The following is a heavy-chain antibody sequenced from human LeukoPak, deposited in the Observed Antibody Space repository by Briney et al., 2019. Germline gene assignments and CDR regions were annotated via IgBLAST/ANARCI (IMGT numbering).Heavy chain of an antibody. CDR2: ISYDASNK. V-gene: IGHV3-30*03. CDR3: ARDDYGDYGLLDF. Sequence: GGSLRLSCAASGFTFSNFAMKWVRQAPGKGLEWVAVISYDASNKYYADSVKGRFTISRDNSKNTLYLQMNSLRSEDTAVYYCARDDYGDYGLLDFWGQGTLVTVSS. D-gene: IGHD4-17*01. J-gene: IGHJ4*02. CDR1: GFTFSNFA.